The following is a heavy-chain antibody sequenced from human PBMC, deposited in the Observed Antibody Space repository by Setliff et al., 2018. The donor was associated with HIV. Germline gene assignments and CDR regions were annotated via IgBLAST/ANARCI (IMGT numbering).Heavy chain of an antibody. CDR2: IYHSGST. D-gene: IGHD5-18*01. V-gene: IGHV4-38-2*01. CDR3: ARTLRAAAMGYFDY. J-gene: IGHJ4*02. CDR1: GYSISSGYY. Sequence: PSETLSLTCAVSGYSISSGYYWGWIRQHPGKGLEWIGSIYHSGSTYNNPSLKSRVTISVDTSKNQFSLKLTSVTAADTAVYYCARTLRAAAMGYFDYWGQGTLVTVSS.